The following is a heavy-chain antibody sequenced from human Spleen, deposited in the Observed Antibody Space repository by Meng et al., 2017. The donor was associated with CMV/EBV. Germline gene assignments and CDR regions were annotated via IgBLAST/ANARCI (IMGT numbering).Heavy chain of an antibody. CDR3: ARDDDIAVAGIDY. Sequence: GGSLRLSCAASGFTFSSYAMHWVRQAPGKGLEWVAVISYDGSNKYYADSVKGRFTISRDNSKNTLYLQMNSLRAEDTAVYYCARDDDIAVAGIDYWGQGTLVTSPQ. V-gene: IGHV3-30-3*01. D-gene: IGHD6-19*01. CDR2: ISYDGSNK. CDR1: GFTFSSYA. J-gene: IGHJ4*02.